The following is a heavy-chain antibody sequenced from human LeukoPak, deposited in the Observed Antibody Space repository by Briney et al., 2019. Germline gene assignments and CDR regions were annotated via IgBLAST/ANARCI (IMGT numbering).Heavy chain of an antibody. D-gene: IGHD5-12*01. Sequence: SETLSLTCTVSGGSISSYYWSWIRQSPGKGLEWIAYIYNSETTYNPSLKSRVTISVDTSKSQFSLKLSSVTAADSAIYYCAGEVPRGFRFDYWGQGSLVTVSS. CDR1: GGSISSYY. CDR3: AGEVPRGFRFDY. J-gene: IGHJ4*02. CDR2: IYNSET. V-gene: IGHV4-59*08.